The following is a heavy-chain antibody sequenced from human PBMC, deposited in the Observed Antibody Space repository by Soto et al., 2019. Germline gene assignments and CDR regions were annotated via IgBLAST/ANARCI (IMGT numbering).Heavy chain of an antibody. J-gene: IGHJ3*02. CDR2: IGTGDDT. Sequence: ELVESGGGVKQPGGSLRLSCAASGFTFSMSDMHWVRQSPGKGLEWVSGIGTGDDTYYGDSVKGRFTITRDNAKNSLYLQMNNLRAGDTAVYYCAREGDQWTFDIWGQGTMVTVSS. D-gene: IGHD6-19*01. CDR3: AREGDQWTFDI. V-gene: IGHV3-13*01. CDR1: GFTFSMSD.